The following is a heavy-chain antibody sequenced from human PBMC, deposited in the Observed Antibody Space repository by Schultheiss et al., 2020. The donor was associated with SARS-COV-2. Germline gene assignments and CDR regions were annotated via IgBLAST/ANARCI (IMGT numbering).Heavy chain of an antibody. CDR2: ISGSGGST. CDR3: ARESTYYYYYGMDV. CDR1: GFSVSSNY. J-gene: IGHJ6*02. Sequence: GESLKISCAASGFSVSSNYMTWVRQAPGKGLEWVSVISGSGGSTYYADSVKGRFTISRDNAKNSLYLQMNSLRAEDTAVYYCARESTYYYYYGMDVWGQGTTVTVSS. V-gene: IGHV3-21*01.